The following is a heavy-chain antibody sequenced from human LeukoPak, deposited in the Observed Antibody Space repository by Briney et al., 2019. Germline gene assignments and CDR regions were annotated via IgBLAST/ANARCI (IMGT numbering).Heavy chain of an antibody. CDR3: ARADSRDAFDI. Sequence: PSQTLSLTCIVSGGSISSADYYWSWIRQPPGKGLEWIGYIYNSGRTYYNPSLKSRVTMSVDTSNNQFSLKLSSVTAADTAVYYCARADSRDAFDIWGQGTMVTVSS. J-gene: IGHJ3*02. V-gene: IGHV4-30-4*01. D-gene: IGHD4-11*01. CDR1: GGSISSADYY. CDR2: IYNSGRT.